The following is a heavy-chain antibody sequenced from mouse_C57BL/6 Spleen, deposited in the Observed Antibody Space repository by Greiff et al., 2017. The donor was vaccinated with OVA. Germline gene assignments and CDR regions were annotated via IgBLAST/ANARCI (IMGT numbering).Heavy chain of an antibody. Sequence: EVQVVESGGGLVKPGGSLKLSCAASGFTFSSYTMSWVRQTPEKRLEWVATISGGGGNTYYPDSVKGRFTISRDNAKNTLYLQMSSLRSEDTALYDCARPYYSTPTSGFAYWGQGTLVTVSA. CDR3: ARPYYSTPTSGFAY. D-gene: IGHD2-5*01. CDR2: ISGGGGNT. CDR1: GFTFSSYT. V-gene: IGHV5-9*01. J-gene: IGHJ3*01.